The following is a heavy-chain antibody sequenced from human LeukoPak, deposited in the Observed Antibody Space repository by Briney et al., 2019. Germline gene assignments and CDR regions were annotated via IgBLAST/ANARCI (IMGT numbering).Heavy chain of an antibody. CDR1: GFTFGKYW. V-gene: IGHV3-11*01. CDR3: ARSADRSGYFREITLYYFDY. J-gene: IGHJ4*02. Sequence: PGGSLRLSCVASGFTFGKYWMSWVRQAPGKGLEWVSYISNRGSTIHYADSVRGRFTISRDNAKKSLYLQMNGLRAGDTAVYYCARSADRSGYFREITLYYFDYWGQGTLVTVSS. D-gene: IGHD3-22*01. CDR2: ISNRGSTI.